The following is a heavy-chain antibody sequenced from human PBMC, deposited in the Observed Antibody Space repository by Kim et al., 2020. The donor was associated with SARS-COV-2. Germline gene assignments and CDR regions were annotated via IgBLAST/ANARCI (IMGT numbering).Heavy chain of an antibody. V-gene: IGHV3-30*04. Sequence: GGSLRLSCAASGFTFSSYAMHWVRQAPGKGLEWVAVISYDGSNKYYADSVKGRFTISRDNSKNTLYLQMNSLRAEDTAVYYCARWLTTVTTPDYWGQGTLVTVSS. CDR3: ARWLTTVTTPDY. CDR2: ISYDGSNK. J-gene: IGHJ4*02. D-gene: IGHD4-17*01. CDR1: GFTFSSYA.